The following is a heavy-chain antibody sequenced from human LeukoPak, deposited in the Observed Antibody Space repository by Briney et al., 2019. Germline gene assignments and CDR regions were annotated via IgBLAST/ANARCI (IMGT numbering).Heavy chain of an antibody. CDR2: INRDGSST. D-gene: IGHD3-9*01. CDR3: ARDMTGYYDD. CDR1: GFTLSSYW. V-gene: IGHV3-74*01. Sequence: GGSLRLSCAASGFTLSSYWVHWVRQTPGKGLVWVSRINRDGSSTSYADSVKGRFTISRDNAKNTVYLEMNSLRAEDTAVYHCARDMTGYYDDWGQGTLVTVSS. J-gene: IGHJ4*02.